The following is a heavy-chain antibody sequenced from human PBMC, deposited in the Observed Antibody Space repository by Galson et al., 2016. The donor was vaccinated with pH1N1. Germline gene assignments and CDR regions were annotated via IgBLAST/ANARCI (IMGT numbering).Heavy chain of an antibody. J-gene: IGHJ4*02. V-gene: IGHV4-39*01. D-gene: IGHD3-3*01. CDR3: ARWVAWSST. CDR2: IYYSGHT. CDR1: SGSVSDGSFY. Sequence: SETLSLTCTVSSGSVSDGSFYWGWIRQPPGRGLEWIGNIYYSGHTYYNPSHKSRVTISVDTSTNQFSLTLTSVNLADTAVYYCARWVAWSSTWSQGTLVTVSS.